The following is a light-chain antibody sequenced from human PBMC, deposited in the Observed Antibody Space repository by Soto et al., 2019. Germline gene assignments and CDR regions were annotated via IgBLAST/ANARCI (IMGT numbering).Light chain of an antibody. CDR1: QSISSW. CDR3: QQYNSYSPWT. CDR2: KAS. Sequence: DIQMTQSPSTLSASVGDRVTITCRASQSISSWLAWYQQKPGQAPKLLIYKASSLETGVPSRFSGSGSGTEFTLTISSLQPDDFATYYCQQYNSYSPWTFGQGTKLEIK. V-gene: IGKV1-5*03. J-gene: IGKJ2*02.